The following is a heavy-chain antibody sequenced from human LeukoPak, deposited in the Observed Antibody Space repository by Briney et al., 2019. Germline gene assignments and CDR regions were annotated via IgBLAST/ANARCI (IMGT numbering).Heavy chain of an antibody. CDR3: ARGERAMATRKAGFDY. CDR1: GYDFANSW. Sequence: GESLKISCTASGYDFANSWIGWVRQMPGKGLERMGIIYPRDSDTIYSPSFQGQVIISADKSIRTAYLQRSSLTASDTAIYYCARGERAMATRKAGFDYWGQGTLVTVSS. CDR2: IYPRDSDT. J-gene: IGHJ4*02. V-gene: IGHV5-51*01. D-gene: IGHD5-24*01.